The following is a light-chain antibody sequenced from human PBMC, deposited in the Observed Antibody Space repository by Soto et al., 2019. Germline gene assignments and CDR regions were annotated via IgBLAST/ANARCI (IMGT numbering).Light chain of an antibody. J-gene: IGLJ2*01. V-gene: IGLV2-23*01. CDR3: CSYAGSSTLV. CDR1: SSDVGSYNL. CDR2: EGS. Sequence: QSALTQPASVSGSPGQSITISCTGTSSDVGSYNLVSWYQQHPGKAPKLMIYEGSKRPSGVSNRFSGPKSGNTASLTISGLHAEDEADYYCCSYAGSSTLVFGGGTKVTVL.